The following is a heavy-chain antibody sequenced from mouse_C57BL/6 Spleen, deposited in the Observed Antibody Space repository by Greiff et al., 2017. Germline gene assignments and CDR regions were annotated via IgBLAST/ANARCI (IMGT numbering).Heavy chain of an antibody. V-gene: IGHV5-9-1*02. CDR2: ISSGGDYI. CDR3: TRTGDDGYYEY. J-gene: IGHJ2*01. D-gene: IGHD2-3*01. CDR1: GFTFSSYA. Sequence: EVKLVESGEGLVKPGGSLKLSCAASGFTFSSYAMSWVRQTPEKRLEWVAYISSGGDYIDYADTVKGRFTISRDNARNTLYLQMSSLKSEDTAMYYCTRTGDDGYYEYWGQGTTLTVSS.